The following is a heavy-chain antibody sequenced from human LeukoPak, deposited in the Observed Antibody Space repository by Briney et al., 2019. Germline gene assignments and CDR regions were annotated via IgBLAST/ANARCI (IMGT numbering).Heavy chain of an antibody. CDR1: GFTFNRFY. J-gene: IGHJ4*02. CDR3: ARDIAAAGTVSDY. Sequence: GGSLRLSCSASGFTFNRFYLHWVRQAPGKGLEFVSHISSNGATTYYADSVKGRFTISRDNSKNTLYLQMNSLSAEDTAVYYCARDIAAAGTVSDYWGQGTLVTVSS. V-gene: IGHV3-64*04. CDR2: ISSNGATT. D-gene: IGHD6-13*01.